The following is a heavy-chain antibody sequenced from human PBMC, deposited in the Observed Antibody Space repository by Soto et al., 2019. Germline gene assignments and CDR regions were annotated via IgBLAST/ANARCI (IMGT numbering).Heavy chain of an antibody. J-gene: IGHJ5*02. Sequence: SETLSLTCTVSGGSISSSSYYWGWIRQPPGKGLEWIGSIYYSGSTYYNPSLKSRVTISVDTSKNQFSLKLGSVTAADTAVYYCAKGYCSSTSCYESYNWFDPWGRGTLVTVSS. V-gene: IGHV4-39*01. D-gene: IGHD2-2*01. CDR2: IYYSGST. CDR1: GGSISSSSYY. CDR3: AKGYCSSTSCYESYNWFDP.